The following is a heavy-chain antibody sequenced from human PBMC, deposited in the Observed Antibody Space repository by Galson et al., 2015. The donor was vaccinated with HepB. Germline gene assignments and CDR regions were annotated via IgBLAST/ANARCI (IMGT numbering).Heavy chain of an antibody. J-gene: IGHJ4*02. CDR3: ARRAGASGGFSFDH. CDR1: GFTFSSYA. CDR2: ILHDAHNR. D-gene: IGHD3-10*01. V-gene: IGHV3-30*04. Sequence: SLRLSCAASGFTFSSYAMHWVRQAPGKGLEWMTVILHDAHNRYYADSVEGRFTVSRDNSKNTVYLQMNSLRPEDTAMYYCARRAGASGGFSFDHWGQGSLVTVSS.